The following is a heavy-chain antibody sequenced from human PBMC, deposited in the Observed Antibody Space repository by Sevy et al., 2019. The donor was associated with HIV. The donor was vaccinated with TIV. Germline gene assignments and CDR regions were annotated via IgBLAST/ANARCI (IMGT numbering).Heavy chain of an antibody. V-gene: IGHV1-24*01. J-gene: IGHJ6*02. Sequence: ASVKVSCKVSGYTLTELSMHWVRQAPGKGLEWMGGFDPEDGETIYAQKFQGRVTMTEDTSTDTAYMELSSLRSEDTAVNYCATDRLAAAGIARGYYYGMDVWGQGTTVTVSS. CDR3: ATDRLAAAGIARGYYYGMDV. CDR1: GYTLTELS. D-gene: IGHD6-13*01. CDR2: FDPEDGET.